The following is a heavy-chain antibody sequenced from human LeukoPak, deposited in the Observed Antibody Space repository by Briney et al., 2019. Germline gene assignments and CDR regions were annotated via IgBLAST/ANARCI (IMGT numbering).Heavy chain of an antibody. CDR3: ARSDYVWGSSPPLFDY. D-gene: IGHD3-16*01. Sequence: GRSLRLSCAASGFTFSSYAMHWVRQAPGKGLEWVAVISYDGSNKYYADSVKGRFTISRDNSKNTLYLQMNSLRAEDTAVYYCARSDYVWGSSPPLFDYWGQGTLVTVSS. CDR2: ISYDGSNK. J-gene: IGHJ4*02. CDR1: GFTFSSYA. V-gene: IGHV3-30*04.